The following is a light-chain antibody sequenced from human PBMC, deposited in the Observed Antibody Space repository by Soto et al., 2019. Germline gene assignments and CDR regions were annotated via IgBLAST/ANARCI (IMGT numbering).Light chain of an antibody. Sequence: DIQMTQSPSSVSASVGDRVTITCRASQGTSSWLAWYQQKPGKAPKLLIYAASSLQSGVPSRFSGSGSGTDFTLTISSLQPEDFATYYCQQLNSYPWTFGQGTKVDIK. CDR2: AAS. CDR1: QGTSSW. V-gene: IGKV1-12*01. CDR3: QQLNSYPWT. J-gene: IGKJ1*01.